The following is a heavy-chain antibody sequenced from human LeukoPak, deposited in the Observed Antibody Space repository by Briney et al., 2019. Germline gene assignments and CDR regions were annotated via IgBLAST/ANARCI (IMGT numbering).Heavy chain of an antibody. D-gene: IGHD5-24*01. CDR2: IYYSGST. CDR3: ARASGDHNWFDP. CDR1: GGSISSGGYY. V-gene: IGHV4-31*03. Sequence: SETLSLTCTVSGGSISSGGYYWSWIRQHPGKGLEWIGYIYYSGSTYYNPSLKSRVTISVDTSKNQFSLKLSSVTAAGTAVYYCARASGDHNWFDPWGQGTLVTVSS. J-gene: IGHJ5*02.